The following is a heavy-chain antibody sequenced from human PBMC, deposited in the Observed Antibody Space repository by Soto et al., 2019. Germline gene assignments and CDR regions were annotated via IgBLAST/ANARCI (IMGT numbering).Heavy chain of an antibody. CDR3: ARYYYDSSGYYRGYYYYGMDV. CDR2: IIPIFGTA. J-gene: IGHJ6*02. Sequence: QVQLVQSGAEVKKPGSSVKVSCKASGGTFSSYAISWVRQAPGQELEWMGGIIPIFGTANYAQKFQGRVTITADESTSTAYMELSSLRSEDTAVYYCARYYYDSSGYYRGYYYYGMDVWGQGTTVTVSS. CDR1: GGTFSSYA. V-gene: IGHV1-69*01. D-gene: IGHD3-22*01.